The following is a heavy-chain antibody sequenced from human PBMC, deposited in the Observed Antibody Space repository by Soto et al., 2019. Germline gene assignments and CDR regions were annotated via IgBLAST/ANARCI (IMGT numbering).Heavy chain of an antibody. CDR1: GFTFSSYG. Sequence: GSLRLSCAASGFTFSSYGMHWVRQAPGKGLEWVAVIWYDGSNKYYADSVKGRFTISRDNSKNTLYLQMNSLRAEDTAVYYCTTAAAGTGYYFDYWGQGTLVTVSS. CDR3: TTAAAGTGYYFDY. J-gene: IGHJ4*02. D-gene: IGHD6-13*01. V-gene: IGHV3-33*01. CDR2: IWYDGSNK.